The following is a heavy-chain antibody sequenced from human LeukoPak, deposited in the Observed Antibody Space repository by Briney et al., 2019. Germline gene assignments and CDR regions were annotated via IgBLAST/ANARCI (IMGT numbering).Heavy chain of an antibody. Sequence: GGSLRLSCAASGFTFSSYSMNWVRQAPGKGLEWVSSISSSSSYIYYADSVKGRFTISRDNAKNSLYLQMNSLRAEDTAVYYCARDGYSGYEHFDYWGQGTLVTVSS. J-gene: IGHJ4*02. CDR1: GFTFSSYS. D-gene: IGHD5-12*01. CDR2: ISSSSSYI. CDR3: ARDGYSGYEHFDY. V-gene: IGHV3-21*01.